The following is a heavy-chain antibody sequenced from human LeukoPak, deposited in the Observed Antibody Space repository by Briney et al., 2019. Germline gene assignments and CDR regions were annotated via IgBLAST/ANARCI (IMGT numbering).Heavy chain of an antibody. J-gene: IGHJ4*02. D-gene: IGHD6-13*01. Sequence: GGSLRLSCTASGFPFYSYWMTWVRQTPGKGLEWVANIRHDGSTKYYVDSVKGRFTISRDNAMNSLYLQMDSLRVEDTAIYYCARSVPYGTTWYGRSDCWGQGTQVTVSS. CDR3: ARSVPYGTTWYGRSDC. CDR2: IRHDGSTK. CDR1: GFPFYSYW. V-gene: IGHV3-7*03.